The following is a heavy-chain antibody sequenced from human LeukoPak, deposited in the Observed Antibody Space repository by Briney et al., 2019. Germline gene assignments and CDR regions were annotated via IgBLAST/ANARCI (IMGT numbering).Heavy chain of an antibody. V-gene: IGHV3-23*01. D-gene: IGHD3-22*01. Sequence: GGSLRLSCSASGFTFSTYWMSWVRQAPGKGLEWVSAISGSGGSTYYADSVKGRFTISRDNSKNTLYLQMNSLRAEDTAVYYCARDGYYYDSSGYRNWFDPWGQGTLVTVSS. J-gene: IGHJ5*02. CDR2: ISGSGGST. CDR3: ARDGYYYDSSGYRNWFDP. CDR1: GFTFSTYW.